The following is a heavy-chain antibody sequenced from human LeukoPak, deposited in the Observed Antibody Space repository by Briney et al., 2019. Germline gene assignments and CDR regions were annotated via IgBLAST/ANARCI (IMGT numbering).Heavy chain of an antibody. J-gene: IGHJ4*02. D-gene: IGHD3-22*01. CDR1: GFIFSNNI. CDR2: ISADGGDI. Sequence: PGGSLRLSCAASGFIFSNNIMNWVRQAPGKGLEWVSVISADGGDIYYADSVNGRFTISRDNSKNTLHLQMDSLRAEDTAVYYCAKDPPHSDRSIYSDNSWGQGTLVTVPS. V-gene: IGHV3-23*01. CDR3: AKDPPHSDRSIYSDNS.